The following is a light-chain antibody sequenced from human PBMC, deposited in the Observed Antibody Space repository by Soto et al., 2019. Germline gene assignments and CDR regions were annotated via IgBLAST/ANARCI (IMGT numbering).Light chain of an antibody. CDR1: QSVSSSY. CDR2: GAS. Sequence: MVMTTSPGTLSLAPGERXPLSCRPSQSVSSSYLDWYQQKPGQAPRLPIYGASSRATGIPDRFSGSGSGTEFTISIGKVEPEEFAVYICHQHGSSFGQGTRLEI. J-gene: IGKJ1*01. V-gene: IGKV3-20*01. CDR3: HQHGSS.